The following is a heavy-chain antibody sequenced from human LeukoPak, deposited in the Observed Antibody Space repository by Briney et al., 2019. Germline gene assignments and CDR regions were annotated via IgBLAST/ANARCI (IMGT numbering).Heavy chain of an antibody. CDR3: ARIYDSMDWFDP. CDR2: IYYSGST. V-gene: IGHV4-59*01. J-gene: IGHJ5*02. CDR1: GGSISSYY. D-gene: IGHD3-16*01. Sequence: SETQSLTCTVSGGSISSYYWSWIRQPPGKGLEWIGYIYYSGSTNYNPSLKSRVTISVDTSKNQFSLKLSSVTAADTAVYYCARIYDSMDWFDPWGQGTLVTVSS.